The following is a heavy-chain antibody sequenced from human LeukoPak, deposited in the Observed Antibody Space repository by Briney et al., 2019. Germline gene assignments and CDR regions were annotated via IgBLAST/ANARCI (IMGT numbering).Heavy chain of an antibody. V-gene: IGHV3-48*02. J-gene: IGHJ4*02. CDR2: IRSSGSPI. Sequence: GGSLRLSCAASGFSFSSYSMNWVRQAPGKGLEWVAYIRSSGSPIYYADSVKGRFTISRDNAKNSLYLQMNSLRDEDTAVYYCVRDPDALDYWGQGTLVTVSS. CDR1: GFSFSSYS. CDR3: VRDPDALDY.